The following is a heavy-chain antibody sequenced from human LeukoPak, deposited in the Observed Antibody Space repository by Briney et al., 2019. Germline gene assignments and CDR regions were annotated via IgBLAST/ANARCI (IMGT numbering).Heavy chain of an antibody. D-gene: IGHD6-13*01. Sequence: PGGSLRLSCVASGFTFTSYAMSWVRQAPGKGLEWVSAISGSGGSTYYADSVKGRFTISRDTSKNTLYLQMNSLRAEDTALYYCAEDRGNSLMGTFDFWGQGTLVTVSS. J-gene: IGHJ4*02. CDR1: GFTFTSYA. CDR3: AEDRGNSLMGTFDF. V-gene: IGHV3-23*01. CDR2: ISGSGGST.